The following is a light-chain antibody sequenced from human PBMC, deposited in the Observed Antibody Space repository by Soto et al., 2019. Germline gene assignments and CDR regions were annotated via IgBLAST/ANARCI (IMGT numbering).Light chain of an antibody. CDR1: SSDVGAFNY. CDR3: CSYASGSIYV. J-gene: IGLJ1*01. CDR2: EVG. V-gene: IGLV2-14*01. Sequence: QSVLTQPASVSGSPGQSITISCTGTSSDVGAFNYVSWYLQYPGKAPKLMIYEVGNRPSGVSNRFSGSKPGNTASLTISGLQAEDEADYYCCSYASGSIYVFGTGTKLTVL.